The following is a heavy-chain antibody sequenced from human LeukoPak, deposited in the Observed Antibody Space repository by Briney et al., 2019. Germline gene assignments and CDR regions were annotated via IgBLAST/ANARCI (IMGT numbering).Heavy chain of an antibody. CDR2: IYYSGST. V-gene: IGHV4-59*01. CDR3: ARVTEGYCSGGSCYGMDV. CDR1: GGSISSYF. J-gene: IGHJ6*02. D-gene: IGHD2-15*01. Sequence: SETLSLTCTVSGGSISSYFRSWIRQPPGKGLEWIGYIYYSGSTNYNPSLKSRVTISVDTSKNQFSLKLSSVTAADTAVYYCARVTEGYCSGGSCYGMDVWGQGTTVTVSS.